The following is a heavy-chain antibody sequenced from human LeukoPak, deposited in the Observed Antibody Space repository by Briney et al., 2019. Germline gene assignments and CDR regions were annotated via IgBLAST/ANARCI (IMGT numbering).Heavy chain of an antibody. CDR3: ARGISFHYFDY. V-gene: IGHV3-21*01. D-gene: IGHD2/OR15-2a*01. Sequence: GSLKLSCVASGFTFSSYSMNGGRQAPGKGLEWVSSISIGSSYIYYADSVKGRFTISRDNAKNSLYLQMNSLRAEDTAVYYCARGISFHYFDYWGQGTLVTVSS. J-gene: IGHJ4*02. CDR2: ISIGSSYI. CDR1: GFTFSSYS.